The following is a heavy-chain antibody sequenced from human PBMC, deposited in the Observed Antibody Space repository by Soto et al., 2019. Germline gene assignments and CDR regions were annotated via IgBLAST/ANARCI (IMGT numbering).Heavy chain of an antibody. CDR3: AIHSGTYCSGGSCYFDPLSYYYYYMDV. Sequence: GASVKVSCKASGYTFTSYDINWVRQATGQGLEWMGWMNPNSGNTGYAQKFQGRVTMTRNTSISTAYMELSSLRSEDTAVYYCAIHSGTYCSGGSCYFDPLSYYYYYMDVWGKGTTVTVSS. CDR2: MNPNSGNT. CDR1: GYTFTSYD. V-gene: IGHV1-8*01. J-gene: IGHJ6*03. D-gene: IGHD2-15*01.